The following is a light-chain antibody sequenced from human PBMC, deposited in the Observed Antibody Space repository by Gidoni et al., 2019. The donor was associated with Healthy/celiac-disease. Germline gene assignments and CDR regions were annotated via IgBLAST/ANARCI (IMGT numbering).Light chain of an antibody. V-gene: IGLV2-14*01. CDR1: SSDVGGYNY. CDR3: SSYTSSSTFEV. CDR2: DVS. Sequence: SALTPPSSVSGSPGQSITISCTGTSSDVGGYNYVSWYQQHPGKAPKLMIYDVSNRPSGVSNRFSGSKSGNTASLTISGPQAEDEADYYCSSYTSSSTFEVFGTGTKVTVL. J-gene: IGLJ1*01.